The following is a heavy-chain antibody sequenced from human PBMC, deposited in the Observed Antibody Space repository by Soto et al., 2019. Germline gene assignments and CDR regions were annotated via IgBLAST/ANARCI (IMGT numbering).Heavy chain of an antibody. Sequence: QVQLQESGPGLVKPSETLSLTCTVSSDSITNYYWSWIRQSPGKGLEWIGYIHDSGRSNYNPSLKSRVKISVDTSKKQFSLKLNSLTTADAAVYCCARVGGTRGWYWGQGTLVTVSS. CDR1: SDSITNYY. D-gene: IGHD2-15*01. V-gene: IGHV4-59*01. J-gene: IGHJ4*02. CDR3: ARVGGTRGWY. CDR2: IHDSGRS.